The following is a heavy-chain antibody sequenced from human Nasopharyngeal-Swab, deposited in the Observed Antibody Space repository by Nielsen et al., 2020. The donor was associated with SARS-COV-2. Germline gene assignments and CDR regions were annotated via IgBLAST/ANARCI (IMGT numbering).Heavy chain of an antibody. J-gene: IGHJ6*03. CDR1: GGTINGFY. D-gene: IGHD2-15*01. Sequence: SETLSLTCVVFGGTINGFYWKWIRQTPGKGLEWIGEINDRGSGNYNPSLRSRVTISAGTSNIQFSLKLNSVTAADTAVYYCARGQDAYYYMDVWGEGTTVTVSS. V-gene: IGHV4-34*01. CDR3: ARGQDAYYYMDV. CDR2: INDRGSG.